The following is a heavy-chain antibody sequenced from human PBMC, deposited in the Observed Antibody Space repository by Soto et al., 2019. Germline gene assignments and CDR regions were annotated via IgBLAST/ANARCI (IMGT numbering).Heavy chain of an antibody. CDR1: KCTVHSYW. J-gene: IGHJ3*02. CDR2: IKEDGSEK. Sequence: PCCCLKLTGVAAKCTVHSYWLTFIRQAPGKGLEWVANIKEDGSEKYYVDSVKGRFTISRDNAKNSLYLQMNSLGAEDTAVYFCARDQLYYYDSFGRPLYGLDISGQGTMVTVSS. D-gene: IGHD3-22*01. V-gene: IGHV3-7*01. CDR3: ARDQLYYYDSFGRPLYGLDI.